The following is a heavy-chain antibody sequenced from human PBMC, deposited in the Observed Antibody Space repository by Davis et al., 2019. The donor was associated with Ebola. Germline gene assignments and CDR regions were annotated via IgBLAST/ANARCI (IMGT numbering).Heavy chain of an antibody. J-gene: IGHJ6*02. CDR1: GFTFNYYW. CDR2: ISSSGSTI. Sequence: GESLKISCTASGFTFNYYWMNWVRKAPGKGLEWVSYISSSGSTIYYADSVKGRFTISRDNAKNSLYLQMNSLRAEDTAVYYCARSGHYYYGMDVWGQGTTVTVSS. CDR3: ARSGHYYYGMDV. D-gene: IGHD3-3*01. V-gene: IGHV3-11*01.